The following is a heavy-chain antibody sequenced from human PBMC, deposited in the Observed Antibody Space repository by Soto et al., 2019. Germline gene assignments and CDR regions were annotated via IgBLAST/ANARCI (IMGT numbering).Heavy chain of an antibody. CDR2: IYYSGST. CDR1: GGSISSYY. J-gene: IGHJ4*02. CDR3: ARRRNWGFFDY. D-gene: IGHD7-27*01. V-gene: IGHV4-59*08. Sequence: SETLSLTCTVSGGSISSYYWSWIRQPPGKGLEWIGYIYYSGSTNYNPSLKSRVTISVDTSKNQFSLKLSSVTAADTAVYYCARRRNWGFFDYWGQGTLVTVSS.